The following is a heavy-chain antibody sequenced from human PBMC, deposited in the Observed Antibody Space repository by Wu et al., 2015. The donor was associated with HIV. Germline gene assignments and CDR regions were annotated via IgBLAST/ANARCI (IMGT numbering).Heavy chain of an antibody. CDR3: ARDPQEVSGWYTH. J-gene: IGHJ4*02. Sequence: QVQLVQSGAEVKKPGASVRVSCKTSGYTFTGYYIHWVRQAPGQGLEWMGWINPGSGDTSYSQKLQNRVTMTRDTSISTAYMELNRLGFDDTAVYYCARDPQEVSGWYTHWGQGTLVTVSS. CDR2: INPGSGDT. D-gene: IGHD6-19*01. CDR1: GYTFTGYY. V-gene: IGHV1-2*02.